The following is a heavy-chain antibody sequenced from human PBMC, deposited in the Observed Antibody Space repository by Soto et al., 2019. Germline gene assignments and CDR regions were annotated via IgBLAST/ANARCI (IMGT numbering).Heavy chain of an antibody. D-gene: IGHD5-12*01. J-gene: IGHJ4*02. V-gene: IGHV1-18*01. CDR2: ISAYNGNT. Sequence: QVQLVQSGAEVKKPGASVKVSCKASGYTFTSYGISWVRQAPGQGLELMGWISAYNGNTNYAQKRQARVTMTTDPATSTAYMELRSLRSDDTGVYHCARDTGYESDYWGQGTLVTVSS. CDR1: GYTFTSYG. CDR3: ARDTGYESDY.